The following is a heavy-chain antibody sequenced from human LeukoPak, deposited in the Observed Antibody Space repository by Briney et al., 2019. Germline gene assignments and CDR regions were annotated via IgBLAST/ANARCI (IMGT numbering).Heavy chain of an antibody. CDR2: IYYSGST. CDR1: GGSISSSSYY. CDR3: ASLGRPYCGGDCYPVDY. V-gene: IGHV4-39*01. D-gene: IGHD2-21*02. Sequence: SETLSLTCTVSGGSISSSSYYWGWIREPPGKGLEWIGSIYYSGSTYYNPSLKSRVTISVDTSQNKFSLQVSSVTAADTGVYYCASLGRPYCGGDCYPVDYWGQGTLVTASS. J-gene: IGHJ4*02.